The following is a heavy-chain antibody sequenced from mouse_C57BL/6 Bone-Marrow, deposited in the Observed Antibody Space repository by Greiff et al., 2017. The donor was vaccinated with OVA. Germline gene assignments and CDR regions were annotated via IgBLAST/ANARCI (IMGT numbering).Heavy chain of an antibody. D-gene: IGHD2-5*01. CDR1: GFNIKDYY. Sequence: VQLQQSGAELVRPGASVKLSCTASGFNIKDYYMHWVKQRPEQGLEWIGRIDPEDGDTEYAPKFQGKATMTADTSSNTAYLQLSSLTSEDTAVYYCTTGPYSNLKTLFAYWGQGTLVTVSA. J-gene: IGHJ3*01. V-gene: IGHV14-1*01. CDR3: TTGPYSNLKTLFAY. CDR2: IDPEDGDT.